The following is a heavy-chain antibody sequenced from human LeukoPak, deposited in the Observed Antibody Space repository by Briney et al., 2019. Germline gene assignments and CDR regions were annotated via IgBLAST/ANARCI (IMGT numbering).Heavy chain of an antibody. D-gene: IGHD2-15*01. Sequence: SETLSLTCAVSGGSISSGGYSWSWIRQPAGKGLEWIGRIYTSGSTNYNPSLKSRVTISVDTSKNQFSLKLSSVTAADTAVYYCARGALDIVVVAYYYMDVWGKGTTVTVSS. CDR2: IYTSGST. J-gene: IGHJ6*03. CDR3: ARGALDIVVVAYYYMDV. CDR1: GGSISSGGYS. V-gene: IGHV4-61*02.